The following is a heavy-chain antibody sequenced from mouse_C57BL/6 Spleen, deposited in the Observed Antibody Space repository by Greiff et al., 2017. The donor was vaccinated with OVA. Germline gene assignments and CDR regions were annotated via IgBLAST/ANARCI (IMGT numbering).Heavy chain of an antibody. CDR2: INPNNGGT. CDR1: GYTFTDYY. Sequence: VQLQQSGPELVKPGASVKISCKASGYTFTDYYMNWVKQSHGKSLEWIGDINPNNGGTSYNQKFTGKATLTVDKSSSTAYMELRSLTSEDSAVYYCARRAYGDAMDYWGQGTSVTVSS. J-gene: IGHJ4*01. V-gene: IGHV1-26*01. CDR3: ARRAYGDAMDY. D-gene: IGHD1-1*01.